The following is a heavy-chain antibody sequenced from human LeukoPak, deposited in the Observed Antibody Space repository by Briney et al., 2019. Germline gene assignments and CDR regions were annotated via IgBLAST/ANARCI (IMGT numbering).Heavy chain of an antibody. J-gene: IGHJ4*02. V-gene: IGHV1-8*01. CDR3: ARGLRREQQLLRAFDY. CDR1: GYTFTNYD. D-gene: IGHD6-13*01. CDR2: MNPNSGNT. Sequence: ASVRVSCKASGYTFTNYDINWVRQASGQGLEWMGWMNPNSGNTGSAQKFQGRVTMTSNTSISTAYMELSSLRSEDTGVYYCARGLRREQQLLRAFDYWGQGTPVTVSS.